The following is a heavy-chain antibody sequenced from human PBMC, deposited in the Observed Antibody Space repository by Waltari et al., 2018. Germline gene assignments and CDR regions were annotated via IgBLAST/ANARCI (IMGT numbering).Heavy chain of an antibody. J-gene: IGHJ4*02. Sequence: ELQLLEAGGGLVQPGGSLRLSGGTSGFPFSGHSMSWVRQAPGKGLEWVSAISGSGDSVFYAESVKGRFTVSRDNSKNTLFLEMNSLRAEDTAVYFCARDWRRSLEYLDWLLFALDYWGQGTLVTVSS. V-gene: IGHV3-23*01. CDR2: ISGSGDSV. D-gene: IGHD3-9*01. CDR1: GFPFSGHS. CDR3: ARDWRRSLEYLDWLLFALDY.